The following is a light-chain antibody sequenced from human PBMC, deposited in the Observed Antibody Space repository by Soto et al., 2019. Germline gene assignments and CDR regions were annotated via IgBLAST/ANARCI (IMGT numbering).Light chain of an antibody. V-gene: IGKV3-15*01. CDR3: QQYSIWRT. CDR2: GAS. CDR1: ESVSTN. Sequence: EIEMTQSPATLSLAPGERVTLSCRASESVSTNLDWYQQKAGQAPRLLIYGASTRATGIPARFSGSGSGTEFTLTISGLQSEDFAVYSCQQYSIWRTFGQGNKVEIK. J-gene: IGKJ1*01.